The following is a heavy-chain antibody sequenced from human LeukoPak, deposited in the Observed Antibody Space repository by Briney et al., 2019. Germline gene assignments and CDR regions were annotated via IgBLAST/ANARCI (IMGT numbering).Heavy chain of an antibody. Sequence: SETLSLTCTVSGGSISSSSYYWGWIRQPPGKGLEWIGSIYKSGSTYYNPSLKGRVTIFVDTSKNQFYLNLNSVTAADTAVYYCARHGAGVHGPVDYWGQGALVTVSS. CDR3: ARHGAGVHGPVDY. CDR1: GGSISSSSYY. CDR2: IYKSGST. D-gene: IGHD6-19*01. V-gene: IGHV4-39*01. J-gene: IGHJ4*02.